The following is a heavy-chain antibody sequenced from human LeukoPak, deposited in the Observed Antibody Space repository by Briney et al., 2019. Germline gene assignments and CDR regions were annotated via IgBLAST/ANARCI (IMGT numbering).Heavy chain of an antibody. CDR3: ARRIYCNTTSCYTDYFFDY. CDR2: IHHSGST. CDR1: GYSISSGYY. Sequence: SETPSLTCAVSGYSISSGYYWGLIRPPPGKGLEWIGSIHHSGSTYYNPSLKSRVTISVDTSKNQFSLKLSSVTAADTAVYYCARRIYCNTTSCYTDYFFDYWGQGTLVTVSS. V-gene: IGHV4-38-2*01. J-gene: IGHJ4*02. D-gene: IGHD2-2*02.